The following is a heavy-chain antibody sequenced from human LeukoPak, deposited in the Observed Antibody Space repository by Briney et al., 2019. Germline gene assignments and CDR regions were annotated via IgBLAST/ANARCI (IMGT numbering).Heavy chain of an antibody. CDR3: ARSLIAAAYFDY. Sequence: GGPLRLSCEASGFTFSSYGLHWVRQAPGKGLEWVAVIWYDGSNKYYADSVKGRFTISRDNSKNTLYLQMNSLRAEDTAVYYCARSLIAAAYFDYWGQGTLVTVSS. J-gene: IGHJ4*02. CDR1: GFTFSSYG. D-gene: IGHD6-13*01. V-gene: IGHV3-33*01. CDR2: IWYDGSNK.